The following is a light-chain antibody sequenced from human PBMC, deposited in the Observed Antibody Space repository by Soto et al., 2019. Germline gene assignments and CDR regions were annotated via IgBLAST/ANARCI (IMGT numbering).Light chain of an antibody. CDR1: SSDVGGYNC. V-gene: IGLV2-14*01. J-gene: IGLJ1*01. CDR3: SSYTSSNTYV. Sequence: QSALTQPASVSGSPGQSITISCTGTSSDVGGYNCVSWYQQHPGKAPKLMIYEVNNRPSGVPDRFSGSKSGSTASLTISGLQAEDEADYYCSSYTSSNTYVFGTGTKVTVL. CDR2: EVN.